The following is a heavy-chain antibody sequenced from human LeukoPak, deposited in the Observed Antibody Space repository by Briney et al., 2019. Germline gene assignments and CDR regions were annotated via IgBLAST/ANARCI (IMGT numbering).Heavy chain of an antibody. V-gene: IGHV1-69*04. Sequence: GASVKVSCKASGGTFGSYAISWVRQAPGQGLECMGRIIPILGIANYAQKFQGRVTITADKSTSTAYMELSSLRSEDTAVYYCAKSNCGGDCTDAFDIWGQGTMVTVSS. CDR1: GGTFGSYA. J-gene: IGHJ3*02. CDR3: AKSNCGGDCTDAFDI. D-gene: IGHD2-21*02. CDR2: IIPILGIA.